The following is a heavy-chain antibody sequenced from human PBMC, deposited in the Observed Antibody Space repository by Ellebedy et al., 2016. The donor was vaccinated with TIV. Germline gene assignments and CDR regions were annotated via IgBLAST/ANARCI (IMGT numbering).Heavy chain of an antibody. CDR1: GFTFDDYT. CDR3: ARARSGSYLFDY. J-gene: IGHJ4*02. CDR2: INSDGSST. D-gene: IGHD1-26*01. Sequence: GESLKISCAASGFTFDDYTMHWVRQAPGKGLVWVSRINSDGSSTSYADSVKGRFTISRDNAKNTLYLQMNSLRAEDTAVYYCARARSGSYLFDYWGQGTLVTVSS. V-gene: IGHV3-74*01.